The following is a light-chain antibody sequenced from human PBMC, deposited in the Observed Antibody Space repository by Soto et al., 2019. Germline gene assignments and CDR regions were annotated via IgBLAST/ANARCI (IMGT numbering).Light chain of an antibody. CDR2: GAS. J-gene: IGKJ4*01. Sequence: EIVLTQSPGTLSLSPGGRATLSCRASQSVRSSYLAWYQQRPGQAPRLLIFGASSRATGIPDRFSGSGSGTDFTLTISRLEPEDFAVYYCQHYGSPLTFGGGTKVEIK. CDR3: QHYGSPLT. V-gene: IGKV3-20*01. CDR1: QSVRSSY.